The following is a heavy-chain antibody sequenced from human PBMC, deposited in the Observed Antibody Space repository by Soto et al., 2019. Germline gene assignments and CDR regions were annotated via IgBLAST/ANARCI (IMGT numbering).Heavy chain of an antibody. CDR1: GGSISSYY. CDR2: IYYSGST. V-gene: IGHV4-59*01. Sequence: SETLSLTCTVSGGSISSYYWSWIRQPPGKGLEWIGYIYYSGSTNYNPSLKSRVTISVDTSKNQFSLKLSSVTAADTAVYYCARVAYSSSWLFGEYGMDVWGQGATVTVSS. D-gene: IGHD6-13*01. J-gene: IGHJ6*02. CDR3: ARVAYSSSWLFGEYGMDV.